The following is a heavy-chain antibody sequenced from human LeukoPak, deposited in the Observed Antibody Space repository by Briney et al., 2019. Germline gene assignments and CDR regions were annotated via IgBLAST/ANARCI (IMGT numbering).Heavy chain of an antibody. D-gene: IGHD2/OR15-2a*01. J-gene: IGHJ4*02. CDR1: GITLNTYW. CDR2: INQDGREQ. V-gene: IGHV3-7*05. CDR3: TTFYTRLTDY. Sequence: PGGSLRLSCAASGITLNTYWISWGRQAPGKGLEWLATINQDGREQYYADSVKGRFTISRDNAKNSLVLQMHSLRAEDTAVYYCTTFYTRLTDYWGQGTLVTVSS.